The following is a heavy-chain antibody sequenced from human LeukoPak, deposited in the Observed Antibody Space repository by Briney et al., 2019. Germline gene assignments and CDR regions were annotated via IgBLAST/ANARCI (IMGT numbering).Heavy chain of an antibody. CDR2: ISSSSSYI. CDR3: ASLAVGATGHC. J-gene: IGHJ4*02. Sequence: GGSLRLSCAASGFTFSSYSMNWVRQAPGKGLEWVSSISSSSSYIYYADSVKGRFTISRDNAKNSLYLQMNSLRAEDTAVYYCASLAVGATGHCWGQGILVTVSS. CDR1: GFTFSSYS. D-gene: IGHD6-19*01. V-gene: IGHV3-21*01.